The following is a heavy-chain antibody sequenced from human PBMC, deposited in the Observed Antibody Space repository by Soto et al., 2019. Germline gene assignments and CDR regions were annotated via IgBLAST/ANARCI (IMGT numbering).Heavy chain of an antibody. V-gene: IGHV3-30*04. CDR2: ISYDGSNK. CDR3: ASPREIVGASPLLQH. Sequence: GGSLRLSCAASGFTFSSYAMHWVRQAPGKGLEWVAVISYDGSNKYYADSVKGRFTISRDNSKNTLYLQMNSLRAEDTAVYYCASPREIVGASPLLQHWGQGTLVTVSS. D-gene: IGHD1-26*01. CDR1: GFTFSSYA. J-gene: IGHJ1*01.